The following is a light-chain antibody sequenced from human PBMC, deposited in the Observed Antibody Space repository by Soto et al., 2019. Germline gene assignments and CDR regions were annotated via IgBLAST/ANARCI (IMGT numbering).Light chain of an antibody. V-gene: IGKV3-20*01. J-gene: IGKJ4*01. CDR3: QQYGSSRLT. CDR2: GAS. Sequence: EIVFTQSPYTLSLSPGERGTLSCWASQSVSSSNLAWYQQKPGQAPRLLIYGASSRATGIPDRFSGSGSGTDFTLTISRLEPEDFAVYYCQQYGSSRLTFGGGTKVDIK. CDR1: QSVSSSN.